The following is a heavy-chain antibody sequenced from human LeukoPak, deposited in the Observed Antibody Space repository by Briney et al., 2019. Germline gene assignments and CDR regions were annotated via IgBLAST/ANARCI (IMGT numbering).Heavy chain of an antibody. Sequence: SETLSLTYTVSGGSISSYYWSWIRQPPGKGLEWIGYIYYSGSTNYNPSLKSRVTISVDTSKNQFSLKLSSVTAADTAVYYCARRYYDILTGLGDAFDIWGQGTMVTVSS. CDR1: GGSISSYY. D-gene: IGHD3-9*01. V-gene: IGHV4-59*08. J-gene: IGHJ3*02. CDR3: ARRYYDILTGLGDAFDI. CDR2: IYYSGST.